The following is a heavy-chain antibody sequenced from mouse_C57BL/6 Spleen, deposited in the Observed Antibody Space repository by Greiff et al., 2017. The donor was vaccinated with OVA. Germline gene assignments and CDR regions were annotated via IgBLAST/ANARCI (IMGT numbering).Heavy chain of an antibody. D-gene: IGHD1-1*01. CDR2: ISSGGDYI. Sequence: EVMLVESGEGLVKPGGSLKLSCAASGFTFSSYAMSWVRQTPEKRLEWVAYISSGGDYIYYADTVKGRFTISRDNARNTLYLQMSSLKSEDTAMYYCTRENYGSSYVDYWGQGTTLTVSS. J-gene: IGHJ2*01. CDR1: GFTFSSYA. V-gene: IGHV5-9-1*02. CDR3: TRENYGSSYVDY.